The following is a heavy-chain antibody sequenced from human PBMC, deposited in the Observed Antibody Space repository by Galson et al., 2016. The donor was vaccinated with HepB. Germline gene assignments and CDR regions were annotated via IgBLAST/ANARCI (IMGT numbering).Heavy chain of an antibody. CDR2: VYHSGAA. D-gene: IGHD2-21*01. CDR1: SGSISSSRYY. J-gene: IGHJ3*02. V-gene: IGHV4-39*01. Sequence: SETLSLTCTVSSGSISSSRYYWGWIRQPPGKGLEWIGSVYHSGAAYYDPSLKSRVSVSVDTSKNQFSLRLSSVTAGDTAVYFCASHCGDDCYNNLADAFDIWGRGTMVTVSS. CDR3: ASHCGDDCYNNLADAFDI.